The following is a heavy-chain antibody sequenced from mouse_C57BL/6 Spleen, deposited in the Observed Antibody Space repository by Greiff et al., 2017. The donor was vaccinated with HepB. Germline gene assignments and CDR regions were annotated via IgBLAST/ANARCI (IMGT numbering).Heavy chain of an antibody. CDR3: ARHYYGSSPFAY. J-gene: IGHJ3*01. V-gene: IGHV1-50*01. CDR1: GYTFTSYW. CDR2: IDPSDSYT. D-gene: IGHD1-1*01. Sequence: QVQLQQPGAELVKPGASVKLSCKASGYTFTSYWMQWVKQRPGQGLEWIGEIDPSDSYTNYNQKFKGKATLTVDTSSSTAYMQLSSLTSEDSAVYYCARHYYGSSPFAYWGQGTLVTVSA.